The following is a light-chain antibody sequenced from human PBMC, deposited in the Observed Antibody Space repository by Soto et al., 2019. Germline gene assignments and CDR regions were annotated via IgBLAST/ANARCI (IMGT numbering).Light chain of an antibody. CDR1: QTVNVN. CDR3: QQYTHWPPYT. J-gene: IGKJ2*01. Sequence: EVVLTQSPATLSLSPGERATLSCRASQTVNVNLAWHQQKPGQAPRLLIYGASTRAAGVPARFTGSGSGTEFTLTISSLQSDDFAVYYCQQYTHWPPYTFGQGTKLEIK. V-gene: IGKV3-15*01. CDR2: GAS.